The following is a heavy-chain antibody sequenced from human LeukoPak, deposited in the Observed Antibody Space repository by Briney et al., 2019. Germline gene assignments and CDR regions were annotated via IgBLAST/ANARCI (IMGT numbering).Heavy chain of an antibody. CDR3: ARVGMWSGELHNWFDP. Sequence: AAVKVSCKASGYTYTTSAITWVRQAPGQGLEGMGWINSFRGNTHYAQKFQGRVTITTDTSKTTAYMELRSLRTDDTAVYYCARVGMWSGELHNWFDPWGQGTLVTVSS. CDR2: INSFRGNT. J-gene: IGHJ5*02. V-gene: IGHV1-18*01. D-gene: IGHD3-10*01. CDR1: GYTYTTSA.